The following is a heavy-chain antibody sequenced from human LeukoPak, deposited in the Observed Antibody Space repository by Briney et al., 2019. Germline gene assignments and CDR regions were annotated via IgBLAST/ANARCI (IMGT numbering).Heavy chain of an antibody. CDR1: GYSISSGYY. CDR2: IYFSGST. V-gene: IGHV4-61*01. Sequence: SETLSLTCTVSGYSISSGYYWGWIRQPPGKGLEWIGYIYFSGSTNYNPSLKSRVTISVDTSKNQFSLKLSSVTAADTAVYYCARGVVAAPQTFDYWGQGTLVTVSS. J-gene: IGHJ4*02. D-gene: IGHD2-15*01. CDR3: ARGVVAAPQTFDY.